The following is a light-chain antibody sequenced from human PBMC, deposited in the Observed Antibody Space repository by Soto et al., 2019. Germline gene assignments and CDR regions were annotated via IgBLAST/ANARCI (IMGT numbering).Light chain of an antibody. V-gene: IGLV2-23*01. CDR1: SRDVGSYNL. Sequence: QSVLTQPASVSGSPGQSITISCTGTSRDVGSYNLVSWYQQHPGKAPKLMIYEGSKRPSRVSNRFSGSKSGNTASLTISGLQAEDEADYYCCSYAGSSTLVFSGGTKLTVL. J-gene: IGLJ2*01. CDR2: EGS. CDR3: CSYAGSSTLV.